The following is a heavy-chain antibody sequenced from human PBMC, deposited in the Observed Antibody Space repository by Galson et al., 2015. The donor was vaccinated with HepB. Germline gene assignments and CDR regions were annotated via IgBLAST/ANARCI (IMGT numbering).Heavy chain of an antibody. D-gene: IGHD3-3*01. CDR1: GYTLTELS. V-gene: IGHV1-24*01. CDR2: FDPEDGET. Sequence: SVKVSCKVSGYTLTELSMHWVRQAPGKGLEWMGGFDPEDGETIYAQKFQGRVTMTEDTSTDTAYMELSSPRSEDTAVYYCATIYDFWSGRNWFDPWGQGTLVTVSS. CDR3: ATIYDFWSGRNWFDP. J-gene: IGHJ5*02.